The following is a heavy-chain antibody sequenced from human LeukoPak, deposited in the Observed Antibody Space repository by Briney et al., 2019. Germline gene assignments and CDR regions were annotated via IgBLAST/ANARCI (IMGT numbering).Heavy chain of an antibody. D-gene: IGHD2-15*01. J-gene: IGHJ5*02. CDR3: ARRLSLRYLGYCSGGSCINWFDP. Sequence: PSETLSLTCTVSGGSISSYYWSWIRQPPGKGLEWIGEINHSGSTNYNPSLKSRVTISVDTSKNQFSLKLSSVTAADTAVYYCARRLSLRYLGYCSGGSCINWFDPWGQGTLVTVSS. CDR1: GGSISSYY. V-gene: IGHV4-34*01. CDR2: INHSGST.